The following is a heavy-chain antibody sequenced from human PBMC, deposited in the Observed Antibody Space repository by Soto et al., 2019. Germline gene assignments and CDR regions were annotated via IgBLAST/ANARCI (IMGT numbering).Heavy chain of an antibody. J-gene: IGHJ4*02. Sequence: GGSLRLSCVASGFTFSTYIIHWVRQAPGKGSVWVSRINNDGRTTHYADSVKGRFTISRDNARNTLYLQMNSLRAEDTAVYYCARDGHYRFDYWGQGTPVTVSS. CDR3: ARDGHYRFDY. CDR2: INNDGRTT. D-gene: IGHD3-10*01. V-gene: IGHV3-74*01. CDR1: GFTFSTYI.